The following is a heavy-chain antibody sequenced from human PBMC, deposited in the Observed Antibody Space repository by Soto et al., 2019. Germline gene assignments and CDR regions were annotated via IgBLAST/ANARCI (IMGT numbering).Heavy chain of an antibody. Sequence: EVQLLESGGGLVQPGGSLRLSCAASGFTFSNYAMSWVRQAPGKGLEWVSTISGSGGSTYYADSVKGRCTISRDNSKNPLYLQMNSLRAEDTAVYYCAKDARATYGMDVWGQGTTVTVSS. J-gene: IGHJ6*02. CDR2: ISGSGGST. CDR1: GFTFSNYA. CDR3: AKDARATYGMDV. V-gene: IGHV3-23*01.